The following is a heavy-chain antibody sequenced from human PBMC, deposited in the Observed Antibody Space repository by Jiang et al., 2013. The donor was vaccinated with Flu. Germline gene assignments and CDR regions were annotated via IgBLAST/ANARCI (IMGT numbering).Heavy chain of an antibody. Sequence: GGGVVQPGGSLRLSCAASGFTFSSYGMHWVRQAPGKGLEWVAFIRYDGSNKYYADSVKGRFTISRDNSKNTLYLQMNSLRAEDTAVYYCAKEYCSGGSCSASPFDYWGQGTLVTVSS. CDR3: AKEYCSGGSCSASPFDY. J-gene: IGHJ4*02. CDR2: IRYDGSNK. V-gene: IGHV3-30*02. D-gene: IGHD2-15*01. CDR1: GFTFSSYG.